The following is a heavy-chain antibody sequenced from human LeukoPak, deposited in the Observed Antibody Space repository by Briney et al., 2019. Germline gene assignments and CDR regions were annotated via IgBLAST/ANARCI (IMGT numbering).Heavy chain of an antibody. CDR2: IYHSGST. D-gene: IGHD3-22*01. CDR1: GYSISSGYY. Sequence: SETLSLTCAVSGYSISSGYYWGWIRQPPGKGLEWIGSIYHSGSTYYNPSLKSRVTISVDTSKNQFSLKLSSVTAADTAVYYCARSGSSGYYLYFDYWGQGTLVTVSS. V-gene: IGHV4-38-2*01. J-gene: IGHJ4*02. CDR3: ARSGSSGYYLYFDY.